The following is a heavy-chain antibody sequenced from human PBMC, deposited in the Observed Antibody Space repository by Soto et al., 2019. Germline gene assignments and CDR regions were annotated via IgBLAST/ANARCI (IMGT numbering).Heavy chain of an antibody. D-gene: IGHD6-25*01. CDR3: ARAFKVSGASQERPDF. V-gene: IGHV4-34*01. J-gene: IGHJ4*02. CDR1: SGSFSGYC. Sequence: SETLSLTCSIYSGSFSGYCWSWIRQPPGKGLEWVGEISQSGNTNYSPSLKSRVSISIDTSKKQFSLNLASVSAADTAVYYCARAFKVSGASQERPDFCGRGTLVTVSS. CDR2: ISQSGNT.